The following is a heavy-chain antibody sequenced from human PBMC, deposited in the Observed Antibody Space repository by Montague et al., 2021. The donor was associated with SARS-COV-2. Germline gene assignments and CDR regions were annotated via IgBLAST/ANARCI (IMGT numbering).Heavy chain of an antibody. J-gene: IGHJ6*03. V-gene: IGHV4-34*01. D-gene: IGHD3-10*01. CDR2: INHGGST. Sequence: SETLSLTCAVHGGSFSGYYWNWIRQPPGKGLEWIGEINHGGSTKYSPSLKSRLTISADTSKNQFSLKLTSVAAADTAVYYCARLRDGVVPSPILGVGPYYSYYYMDVWGRGTTATVSS. CDR1: GGSFSGYY. CDR3: ARLRDGVVPSPILGVGPYYSYYYMDV.